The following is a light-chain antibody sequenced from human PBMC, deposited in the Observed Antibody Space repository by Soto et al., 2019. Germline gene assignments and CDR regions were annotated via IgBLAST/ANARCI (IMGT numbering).Light chain of an antibody. CDR2: DAS. V-gene: IGKV3-11*01. Sequence: ENVLTQSPDTLSLSPGERATLSCRASQNVSTFLAWYQQKPGQGPRLLIYDASNRATGIPARFSGRGSGTAFTLTISSLEPEDFAVYYCQQRSNWPSFGQGTRLEI. J-gene: IGKJ5*01. CDR1: QNVSTF. CDR3: QQRSNWPS.